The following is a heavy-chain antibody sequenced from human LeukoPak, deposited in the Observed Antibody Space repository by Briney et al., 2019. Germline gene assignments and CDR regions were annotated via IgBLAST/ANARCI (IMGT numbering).Heavy chain of an antibody. CDR2: ISYDGSNK. V-gene: IGHV3-30-3*01. J-gene: IGHJ3*02. Sequence: GGSLRLSCAASGFTFSSYAMHWVRQAPGKGLEWVAVISYDGSNKYYADSVKGRFTISRDNSKNTLYPQMNSLRAEDTAVYYCARDGPFVTMVRGLAFDIWGQGTMVTVSS. CDR1: GFTFSSYA. CDR3: ARDGPFVTMVRGLAFDI. D-gene: IGHD3-10*01.